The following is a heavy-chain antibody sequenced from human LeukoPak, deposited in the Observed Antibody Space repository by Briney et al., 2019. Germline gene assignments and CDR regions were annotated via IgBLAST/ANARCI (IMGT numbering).Heavy chain of an antibody. CDR3: AKVRHSVQVHYHGVDI. CDR1: GFTFSTYA. CDR2: ISGNGGNT. D-gene: IGHD5/OR15-5a*01. V-gene: IGHV3-23*01. J-gene: IGHJ6*04. Sequence: GGSLRLSCAASGFTFSTYAMSWVRQAPGKGLEWVSGISGNGGNTYYADSVKGRCTISRDNPTNTLYLQMNSLKAEDTAIYYCAKVRHSVQVHYHGVDIWGKGTTVTVSS.